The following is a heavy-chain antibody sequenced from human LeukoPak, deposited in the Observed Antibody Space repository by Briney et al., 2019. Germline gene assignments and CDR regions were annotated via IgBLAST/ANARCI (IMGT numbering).Heavy chain of an antibody. J-gene: IGHJ5*02. V-gene: IGHV1-46*01. Sequence: GASVKVSCKASGYTFTSYYMHWVRQAPGQGLEWIGIINPSGGSTSSAQKFQGRVTMTTDTSTTTAYMELRSLRSDDTAVYYCARTPRGLPSFNWFDPWGQGTLVTVSS. CDR1: GYTFTSYY. CDR3: ARTPRGLPSFNWFDP. D-gene: IGHD3-10*01. CDR2: INPSGGST.